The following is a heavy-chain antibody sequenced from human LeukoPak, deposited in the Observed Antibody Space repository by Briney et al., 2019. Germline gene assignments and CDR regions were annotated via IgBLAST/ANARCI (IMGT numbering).Heavy chain of an antibody. CDR2: ISWNSGNI. CDR3: TKATGYNWNDKDAFDV. Sequence: GGSLRLSCMAAGFTFDDYAMHWVRQAPGKGLEWVAGISWNSGNIAYADSVKGRFSISRDNAENSVYLQMDGLVSEDTALYYCTKATGYNWNDKDAFDVWGQGAMVTVSS. V-gene: IGHV3-9*01. J-gene: IGHJ3*01. D-gene: IGHD1-1*01. CDR1: GFTFDDYA.